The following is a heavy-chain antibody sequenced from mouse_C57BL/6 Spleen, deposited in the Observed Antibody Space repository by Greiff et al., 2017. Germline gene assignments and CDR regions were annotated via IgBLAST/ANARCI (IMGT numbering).Heavy chain of an antibody. Sequence: VQLKESGPELVKPGDSVKISCKASGYSFTGYFMNWVMQSHGKSLEWIGRINPYNGDTFDNQKFKGKATLTVDKSASTAHMEFRSLTSEDSAVYYCAREGYSNYFYAMDYWGQGTSVTVSS. V-gene: IGHV1-20*01. CDR3: AREGYSNYFYAMDY. CDR2: INPYNGDT. J-gene: IGHJ4*01. CDR1: GYSFTGYF. D-gene: IGHD2-5*01.